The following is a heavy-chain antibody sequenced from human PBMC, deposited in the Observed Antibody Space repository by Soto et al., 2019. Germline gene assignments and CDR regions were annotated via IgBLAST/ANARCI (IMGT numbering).Heavy chain of an antibody. V-gene: IGHV5-10-1*01. J-gene: IGHJ6*02. CDR1: GYSFTSYW. CDR3: ARHLSSRWAQFHHYYYGMDV. D-gene: IGHD6-6*01. CDR2: IDPSDSYT. Sequence: GESLKISCKGSGYSFTSYWISWVRQMPGKGLEWMGRIDPSDSYTNYSPSFQGHVTISADKSISTAYLQWSSLKASDTAMYYCARHLSSRWAQFHHYYYGMDVWGQGTTVTVSS.